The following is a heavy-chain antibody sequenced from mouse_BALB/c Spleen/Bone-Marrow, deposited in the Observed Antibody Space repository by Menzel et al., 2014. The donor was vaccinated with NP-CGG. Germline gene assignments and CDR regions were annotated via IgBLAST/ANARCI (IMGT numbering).Heavy chain of an antibody. CDR3: ARFTRDY. CDR1: GYAFTNYL. Sequence: VQLQQSGDELVRPGTSVKVSCKASGYAFTNYLIEWFKQRPGQGLEWIGRINPGIGGTTYNAKFKGEATLTADKSSTTAYMQLSSRTSDDSAVYFCARFTRDYWGQGTTLTVSS. V-gene: IGHV1-54*01. J-gene: IGHJ2*01. CDR2: INPGIGGT.